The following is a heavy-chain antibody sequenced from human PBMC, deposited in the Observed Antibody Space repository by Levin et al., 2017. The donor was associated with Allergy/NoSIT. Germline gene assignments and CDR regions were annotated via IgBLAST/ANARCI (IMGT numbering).Heavy chain of an antibody. J-gene: IGHJ4*02. CDR1: GYTFTSED. D-gene: IGHD3-10*01. CDR2: MNPNSGNT. V-gene: IGHV1-8*01. Sequence: WASVKVSCKASGYTFTSEDINWVRQATGQGLEWMGWMNPNSGNTGYAQKFQGRVTMTRSTSISTAYMELSSLRSEDTAVYYCAKYNTRGYVDYWGQGTLVTVSS. CDR3: AKYNTRGYVDY.